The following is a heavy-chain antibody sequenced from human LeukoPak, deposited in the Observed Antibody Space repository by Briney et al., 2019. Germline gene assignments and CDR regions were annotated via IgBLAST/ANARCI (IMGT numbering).Heavy chain of an antibody. CDR1: GYTFTGYY. V-gene: IGHV1-2*06. CDR3: ARGLPAGSYYYYYMDV. Sequence: AXVKVSCKASGYTFTGYYMHWVPQAPGQGLEWIGRINPNSGGTNYAQKFQGRVTMTRHTSIRTAYMELSRLRSDGTALYYCARGLPAGSYYYYYMDVWGKGTTVTVSS. D-gene: IGHD2-2*01. J-gene: IGHJ6*03. CDR2: INPNSGGT.